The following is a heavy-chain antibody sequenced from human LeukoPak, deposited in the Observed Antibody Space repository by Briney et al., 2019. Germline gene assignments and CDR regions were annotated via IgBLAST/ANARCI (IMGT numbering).Heavy chain of an antibody. V-gene: IGHV1-69*04. D-gene: IGHD2-2*01. CDR2: IIPILGIA. J-gene: IGHJ4*02. CDR3: ARDRGVVVPAANDY. CDR1: GGTFSSYA. Sequence: ASVKVSCKASGGTFSSYAISWVRQAPGQGLEWMVRIIPILGIANYAQKFQGRVTITADKSTSTAYMELSSLRSEDTAVYYCARDRGVVVPAANDYWGEGTVVTVSS.